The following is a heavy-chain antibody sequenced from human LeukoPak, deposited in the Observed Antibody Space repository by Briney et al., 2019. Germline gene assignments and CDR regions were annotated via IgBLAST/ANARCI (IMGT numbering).Heavy chain of an antibody. CDR1: GFSFFNYA. D-gene: IGHD1-1*01. CDR2: IGGSGDEA. J-gene: IGHJ4*02. V-gene: IGHV3-23*01. Sequence: GGSLRLSCSASGFSFFNYAMNWVRQAPGKGLEWVAVIGGSGDEAMYADSVKGRFSISRDNSQNTLYLQMSSVTVEDTAVYYCARAERNNLRHPDGLALGYWGQGTLVIVSS. CDR3: ARAERNNLRHPDGLALGY.